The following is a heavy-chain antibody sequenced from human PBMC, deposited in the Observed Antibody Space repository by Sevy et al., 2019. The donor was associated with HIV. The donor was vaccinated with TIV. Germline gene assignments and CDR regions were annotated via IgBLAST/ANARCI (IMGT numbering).Heavy chain of an antibody. Sequence: GPVKVSCKASGYTFTSYGFTWVRQALGQGLEWMGWISAYSGNTNYAQKFQGRVTMTTDTSTSTAYMELRSLRSDDTAVYYCARDDRYSGYVDFEHWGQGTLVTVSS. D-gene: IGHD5-12*01. V-gene: IGHV1-18*01. CDR3: ARDDRYSGYVDFEH. J-gene: IGHJ4*02. CDR2: ISAYSGNT. CDR1: GYTFTSYG.